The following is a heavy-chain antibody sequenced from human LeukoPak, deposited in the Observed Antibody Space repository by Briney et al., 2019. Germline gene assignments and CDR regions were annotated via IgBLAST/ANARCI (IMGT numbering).Heavy chain of an antibody. CDR1: GFTFDDYA. D-gene: IGHD3-22*01. CDR3: ARGARYDSRYYFDY. CDR2: ISWNSGSI. Sequence: GGSLRLSCAASGFTFDDYAMHWVRQAPGKGLEWVSGISWNSGSIGYADSVKGRFTISRDNAKNSQYLQMNSLRAEDTALYYCARGARYDSRYYFDYWGQGTLVTVSS. V-gene: IGHV3-9*01. J-gene: IGHJ4*02.